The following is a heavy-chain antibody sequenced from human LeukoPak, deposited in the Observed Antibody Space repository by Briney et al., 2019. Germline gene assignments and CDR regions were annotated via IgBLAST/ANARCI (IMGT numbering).Heavy chain of an antibody. Sequence: GGSLRLSCAASGFTFSSYAMSWVRQAPGKGLEWVSAISGSGDSTYYADSVRGRFTISGDNSKNTLYLQMNSLRAEDTAVYYCAKGLSSGWFHYYFDYWGQGTLVTVSS. CDR1: GFTFSSYA. J-gene: IGHJ4*02. CDR2: ISGSGDST. D-gene: IGHD6-19*01. V-gene: IGHV3-23*01. CDR3: AKGLSSGWFHYYFDY.